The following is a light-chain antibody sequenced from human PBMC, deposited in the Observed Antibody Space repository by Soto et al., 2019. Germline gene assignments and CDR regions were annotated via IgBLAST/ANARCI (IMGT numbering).Light chain of an antibody. J-gene: IGLJ2*01. V-gene: IGLV2-14*01. Sequence: QSALTQPASVSGSPGQSITISCTGSSSDVGGYNYVSWYQQHPGKAPKLMIYGVSNRPSGVSDRFSRSKSGNTASLTISGLQAEGEADYYCSSYTRSSTVVFGGGTKLTVL. CDR1: SSDVGGYNY. CDR3: SSYTRSSTVV. CDR2: GVS.